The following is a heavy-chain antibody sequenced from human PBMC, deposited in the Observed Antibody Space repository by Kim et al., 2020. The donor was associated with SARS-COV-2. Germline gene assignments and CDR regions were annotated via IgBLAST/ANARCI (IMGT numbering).Heavy chain of an antibody. J-gene: IGHJ4*02. CDR2: IDPNDSYT. CDR1: GYDFPNHW. V-gene: IGHV5-10-1*01. D-gene: IGHD3-9*01. Sequence: GESLKISCKGSGYDFPNHWISWVRQMPGKGLEWMGRIDPNDSYTNYSPSFQGHVTISADKSISTAYLQWSSLKASDTAMYYCAASYDILTGYYIPPFDYWGQGTRVTVSS. CDR3: AASYDILTGYYIPPFDY.